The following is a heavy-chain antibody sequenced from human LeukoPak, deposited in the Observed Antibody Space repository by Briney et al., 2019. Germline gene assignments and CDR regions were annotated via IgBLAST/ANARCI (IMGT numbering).Heavy chain of an antibody. Sequence: SETLSLTCTVSGGSISSDYWNWIRQPPHQGQERMGYVYYFGIINYNPSLKSRVTISGDTSKNQFSLKLSSVAAADTAVYYCARDRGIVGATWPYYYYGMDVWGQGTTVTVSS. D-gene: IGHD1-26*01. CDR3: ARDRGIVGATWPYYYYGMDV. CDR2: VYYFGII. J-gene: IGHJ6*02. CDR1: GGSISSDY. V-gene: IGHV4-59*13.